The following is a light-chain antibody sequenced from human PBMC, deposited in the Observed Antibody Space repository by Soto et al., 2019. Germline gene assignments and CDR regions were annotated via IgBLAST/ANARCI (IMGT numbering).Light chain of an antibody. V-gene: IGKV3-15*01. CDR1: QSVSTN. J-gene: IGKJ5*01. CDR3: QHYYNWPRT. Sequence: EIVMTQSPATLSVSPGERATLSCRASQSVSTNLAWYQHKPGQAPRLLFYGASTRATGLPARFSGSGSGTEFSLTISSLQAEDSAVYYCQHYYNWPRTFGQGTRLEIK. CDR2: GAS.